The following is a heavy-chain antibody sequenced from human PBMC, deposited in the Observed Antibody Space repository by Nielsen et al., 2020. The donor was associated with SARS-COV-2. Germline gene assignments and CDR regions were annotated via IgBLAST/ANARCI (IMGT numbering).Heavy chain of an antibody. CDR2: INPNSGGT. CDR3: AREYSSSSGRCSDN. V-gene: IGHV1-2*06. Sequence: ASVKVSCKASGYTFTGYYMHWVRQAPGQGLEWMGRINPNSGGTNYAQKFQGRVTMTGDTSNSTAYMELSRLSSDDTAVYYCAREYSSSSGRCSDNWGQGTLVTVSS. D-gene: IGHD6-6*01. J-gene: IGHJ4*02. CDR1: GYTFTGYY.